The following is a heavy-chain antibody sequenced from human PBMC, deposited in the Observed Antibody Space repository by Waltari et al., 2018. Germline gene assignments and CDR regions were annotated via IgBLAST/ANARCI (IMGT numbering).Heavy chain of an antibody. CDR3: AREDSSAAVDY. CDR1: GYTFTSYY. J-gene: IGHJ4*02. CDR2: INPSGGST. Sequence: QVQLVQSGAEVKKPGASVKVSCKASGYTFTSYYMHWVRQAPGQGLEWMGIINPSGGSTSYAQKFQGRVTMTRDTSTSTVYMELGSLRSEDTAVYYCAREDSSAAVDYWGQGTLVTVSS. V-gene: IGHV1-46*01. D-gene: IGHD6-13*01.